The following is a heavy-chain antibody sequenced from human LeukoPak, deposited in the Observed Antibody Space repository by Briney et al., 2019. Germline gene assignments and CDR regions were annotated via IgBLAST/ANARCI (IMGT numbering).Heavy chain of an antibody. CDR3: AKSDWFDP. V-gene: IGHV3-74*03. CDR1: GFTLENYW. Sequence: GESLRLSCETSGFTLENYWMSWLRRAPGKGLEWVSRSKYDGSTAMYAESVKGRFTISRDNARGTLYLQMNSLRVDDTAVYYCAKSDWFDPCGRGILVTVSS. J-gene: IGHJ5*02. CDR2: SKYDGSTA.